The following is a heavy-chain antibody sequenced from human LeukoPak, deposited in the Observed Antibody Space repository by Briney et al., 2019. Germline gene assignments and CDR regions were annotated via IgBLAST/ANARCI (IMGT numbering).Heavy chain of an antibody. CDR3: ARFPRFRWLRSNWFDP. D-gene: IGHD3-9*01. J-gene: IGHJ5*02. Sequence: SETLSLTCTVSGGSISSYYWSWIRQPPGKGLEWIGYIYYSGSTNYNPSLKSRVTISVDTSKNQFSLKLSSVTAADTAVYYCARFPRFRWLRSNWFDPWGQGTLVTVSS. CDR2: IYYSGST. CDR1: GGSISSYY. V-gene: IGHV4-59*12.